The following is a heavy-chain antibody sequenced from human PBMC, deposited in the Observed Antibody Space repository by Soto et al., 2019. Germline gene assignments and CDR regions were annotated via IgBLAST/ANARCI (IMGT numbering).Heavy chain of an antibody. CDR2: ISSSSSYI. Sequence: EVQLVESGGGLVKPGGSLRLSCAASGFTFSSYSMNWVRQAPGKGLEWVSSISSSSSYIYYADSVKGRFTISTDNAKNSLYLQMNSLRAEDTAVYYGACGQASPGPLWGQGTLVTVSS. D-gene: IGHD2-21*01. V-gene: IGHV3-21*01. J-gene: IGHJ4*02. CDR1: GFTFSSYS. CDR3: ACGQASPGPL.